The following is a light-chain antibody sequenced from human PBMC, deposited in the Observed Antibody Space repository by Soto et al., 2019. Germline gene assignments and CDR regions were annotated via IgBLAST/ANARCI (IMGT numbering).Light chain of an antibody. CDR2: KAS. J-gene: IGKJ5*01. CDR3: QQANSFPIT. CDR1: QTISSW. Sequence: DIRMTQSPSTLSGSVGDRVTITCRASQTISSWLAWYQQKPGKAPKLLIYKASTLKSGVPSRFSGSGSGTDFTLTISSLQPEDFATYYCQQANSFPITFGQGTRLEIK. V-gene: IGKV1-5*03.